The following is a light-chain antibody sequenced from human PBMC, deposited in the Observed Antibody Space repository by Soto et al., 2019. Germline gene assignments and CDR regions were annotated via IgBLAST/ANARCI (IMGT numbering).Light chain of an antibody. J-gene: IGKJ1*01. Sequence: EIVLIQSPATLSLSPGERATLSCRGSQSVSSYLAWYQQKPGQAPRLLISGVYSRAAGIQDRFSVSGSGTDFTLTVSRLEPEDFAVDYCQQYDTSPRTCGQGTKVDIK. CDR1: QSVSSY. V-gene: IGKV3-20*01. CDR3: QQYDTSPRT. CDR2: GVY.